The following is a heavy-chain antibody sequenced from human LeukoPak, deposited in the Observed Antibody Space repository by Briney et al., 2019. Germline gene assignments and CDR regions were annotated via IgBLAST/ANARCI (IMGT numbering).Heavy chain of an antibody. CDR1: GFTFSSYS. V-gene: IGHV3-21*01. Sequence: GGSLRLSCAASGFTFSSYSMTWVRQAPGKGLEWVSSISSSSSYIYYADSVKGRFTISRDNAKNSLYLQMNSLRAEDTAVYYCARDAPATGYSSSWYDAFDIWGQGTMVTVSS. D-gene: IGHD6-13*01. CDR2: ISSSSSYI. CDR3: ARDAPATGYSSSWYDAFDI. J-gene: IGHJ3*02.